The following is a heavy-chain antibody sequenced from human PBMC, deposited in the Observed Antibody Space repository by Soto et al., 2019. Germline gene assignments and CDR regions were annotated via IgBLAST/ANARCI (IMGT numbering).Heavy chain of an antibody. CDR3: ATGGDRMSRFDP. Sequence: ASVKVSCKASGYTFSSYCISWLRQAPGQGLEWMGWISAYNGNTNYAQKLQGRVTMTTDTSTSTAYMELRSLRSDDTAVYYCATGGDRMSRFDPWGQGTPVTVSS. J-gene: IGHJ5*02. CDR2: ISAYNGNT. V-gene: IGHV1-18*01. CDR1: GYTFSSYC. D-gene: IGHD2-21*02.